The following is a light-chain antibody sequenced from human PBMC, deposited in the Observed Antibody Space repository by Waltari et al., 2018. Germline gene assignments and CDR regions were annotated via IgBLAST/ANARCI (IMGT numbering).Light chain of an antibody. V-gene: IGKV1-39*01. J-gene: IGKJ2*01. CDR1: QSINTY. CDR3: QQSYNTPYT. Sequence: DIQMTQSQSSLSASVGDRVTITCRASQSINTYLNWYQQKPGKAPKLLIYAASSLQSGVPLRFSGRGSGTDFTLTITSLQREDFATYYCQQSYNTPYTFGQGTKLDIK. CDR2: AAS.